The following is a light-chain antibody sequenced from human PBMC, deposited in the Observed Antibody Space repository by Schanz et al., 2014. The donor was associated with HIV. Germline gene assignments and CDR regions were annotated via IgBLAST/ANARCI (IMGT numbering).Light chain of an antibody. Sequence: EVVMTQSPATLSVSPGERATLSCRASQSVSSSYLAWYQQKPGQAPRLLIYYASSRATGIPDRFSGSGSGTHFTLTISSLEPEDFAVYYCQQYGSSPLFGPGTKLEI. CDR3: QQYGSSPL. CDR1: QSVSSSY. J-gene: IGKJ3*01. V-gene: IGKV3-20*01. CDR2: YAS.